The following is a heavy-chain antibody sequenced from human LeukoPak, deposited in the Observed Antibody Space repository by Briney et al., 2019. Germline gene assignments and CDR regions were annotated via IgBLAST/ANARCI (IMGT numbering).Heavy chain of an antibody. J-gene: IGHJ1*01. CDR3: ARRSSIAEYFQV. CDR2: IYPGDSDT. Sequence: GESLKISCKGSGYSFTTYWITWVRQMPGKGLEWMGIIYPGDSDTRYSPSFQGQVTISADRSITTAYLQWSSLKASDTAMYYCARRSSIAEYFQVWGQGTLVTVSS. V-gene: IGHV5-51*01. CDR1: GYSFTTYW. D-gene: IGHD6-19*01.